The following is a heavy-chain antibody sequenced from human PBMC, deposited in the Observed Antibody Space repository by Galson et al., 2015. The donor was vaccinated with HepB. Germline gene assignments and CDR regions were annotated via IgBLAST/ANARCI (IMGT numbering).Heavy chain of an antibody. CDR1: GFTFSSYS. CDR3: ARDLMRVQIFDY. D-gene: IGHD2-8*01. J-gene: IGHJ4*02. Sequence: SLRLSCAASGFTFSSYSMNWVRQAPGKGLEWVSYISGTSTTIHYAESVKGRFTVSRDNAKNSLYLQMSSLRAADTAVYYCARDLMRVQIFDYWGQGTLVTVSS. V-gene: IGHV3-48*01. CDR2: ISGTSTTI.